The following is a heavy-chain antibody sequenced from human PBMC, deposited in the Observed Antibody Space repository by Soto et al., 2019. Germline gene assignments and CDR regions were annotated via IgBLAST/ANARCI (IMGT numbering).Heavy chain of an antibody. J-gene: IGHJ6*02. Sequence: EVQLLESGGGLVQPGGSLRLSCAASGFTFSTYAMSWVRQAPGKGLEWVSAISGSGGSTYYGDSVKGRFTIFRDNSKNTLFLQMNSLRAEDTAVYYCAKVDCSGGSCYGGYYYYGMDVWGQGTTVTVSS. CDR3: AKVDCSGGSCYGGYYYYGMDV. V-gene: IGHV3-23*01. CDR2: ISGSGGST. D-gene: IGHD2-15*01. CDR1: GFTFSTYA.